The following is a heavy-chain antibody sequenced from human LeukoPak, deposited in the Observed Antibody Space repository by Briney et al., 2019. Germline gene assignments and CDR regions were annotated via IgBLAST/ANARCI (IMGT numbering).Heavy chain of an antibody. J-gene: IGHJ4*02. CDR1: GFTLSNFW. CDR2: INSDGSTT. V-gene: IGHV3-74*01. Sequence: GGSLRLSCSASGFTLSNFWIHWVRQVPGKGLVWVSRINSDGSTTNYADSVKGRFTISRDNAKNTLYLQMNSLRADDTAVYYCARSRWLDAFDYWGQGTLVTVSS. CDR3: ARSRWLDAFDY. D-gene: IGHD6-19*01.